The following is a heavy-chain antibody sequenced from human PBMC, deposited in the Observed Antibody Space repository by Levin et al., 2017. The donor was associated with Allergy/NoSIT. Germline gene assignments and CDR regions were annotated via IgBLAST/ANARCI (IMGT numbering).Heavy chain of an antibody. CDR2: ISYDGSNK. V-gene: IGHV3-30-3*01. D-gene: IGHD4-17*01. CDR1: GFTFSSYA. Sequence: GASVKVSCAASGFTFSSYAMHWVRQAPGKGLEWVAVISYDGSNKYYADSVKGRFTISRDNSKNTLYLQMNSLRAEDTAVYYCARVRNGDYGAFDYWGQGTLVTVSS. J-gene: IGHJ4*02. CDR3: ARVRNGDYGAFDY.